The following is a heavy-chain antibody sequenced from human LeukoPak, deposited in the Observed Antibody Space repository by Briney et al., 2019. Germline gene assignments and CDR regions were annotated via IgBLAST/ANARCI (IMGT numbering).Heavy chain of an antibody. CDR3: AKELHSSSWSYYFDY. V-gene: IGHV3-33*06. CDR1: GSTFSSYG. D-gene: IGHD6-13*01. CDR2: IWYDGSNK. J-gene: IGHJ4*02. Sequence: GGSLRLSCAASGSTFSSYGMHWVRQAPGKGLEWVAVIWYDGSNKYYADSVKGRFTISRDNSKNTLYLQMNSLRAEDTAVYYCAKELHSSSWSYYFDYWGQGTLVTVSS.